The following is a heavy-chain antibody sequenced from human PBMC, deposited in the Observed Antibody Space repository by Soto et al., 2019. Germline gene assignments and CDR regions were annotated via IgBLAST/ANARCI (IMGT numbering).Heavy chain of an antibody. CDR2: IYHSGTT. Sequence: SETLSLTCGVSGYSIRRGYYWDWIRQPPGKGLAWIGRIYHSGTTSYNPSLKSRVTISVDTSKNQFYLKVNSVTAADTAVYYCARSSLRGVFDPGGQGTLVTVST. V-gene: IGHV4-38-2*01. CDR1: GYSIRRGYY. CDR3: ARSSLRGVFDP. D-gene: IGHD3-10*01. J-gene: IGHJ5*02.